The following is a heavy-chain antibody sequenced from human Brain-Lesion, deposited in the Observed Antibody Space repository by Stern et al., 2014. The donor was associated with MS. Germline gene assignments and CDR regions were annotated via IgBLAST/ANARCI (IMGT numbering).Heavy chain of an antibody. CDR3: ARNGGNYAFDY. CDR1: GGSISSGYW. J-gene: IGHJ4*02. V-gene: IGHV4-4*02. D-gene: IGHD4-23*01. Sequence: QVQLVESGPGLVKPSGTLSLTCAVSGGSISSGYWWCWVRQPPGKRLELLGEIHHSGSTNYNPSLKSRVTISVDTSKNHFSLKMNSVNAADTAVYYCARNGGNYAFDYWGQGTLVAVSS. CDR2: IHHSGST.